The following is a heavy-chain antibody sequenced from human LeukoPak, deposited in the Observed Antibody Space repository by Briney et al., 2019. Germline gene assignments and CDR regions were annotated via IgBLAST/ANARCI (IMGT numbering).Heavy chain of an antibody. V-gene: IGHV4-30-2*01. D-gene: IGHD5-12*01. CDR2: IYHSGST. CDR1: GGSISSGGYS. CDR3: ARASGGYAGFDY. J-gene: IGHJ4*02. Sequence: SETLPLTCAVSGGSISSGGYSWSWIRQPPGKGLEWIGYIYHSGSTYYNPSLKSRVTISVDRSKNQFSLKLSSVTAADTAVYYCARASGGYAGFDYWGQGTLVTVSS.